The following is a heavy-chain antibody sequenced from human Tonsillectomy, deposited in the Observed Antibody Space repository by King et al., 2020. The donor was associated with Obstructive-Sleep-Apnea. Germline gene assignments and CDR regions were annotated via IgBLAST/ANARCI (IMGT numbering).Heavy chain of an antibody. Sequence: VQLVQSGAEVKKPGSSVKVSCKASRGTLVSYAITWVRQAPGQGLEWMGRIIPMVGIPNYAQKFQGRGTITADKSTSTAYMELSSLRSEDTAVYYCARGNVNTAIPFDYWGQGTLVTVSS. CDR2: IIPMVGIP. V-gene: IGHV1-69*04. J-gene: IGHJ4*02. CDR1: RGTLVSYA. D-gene: IGHD5-18*01. CDR3: ARGNVNTAIPFDY.